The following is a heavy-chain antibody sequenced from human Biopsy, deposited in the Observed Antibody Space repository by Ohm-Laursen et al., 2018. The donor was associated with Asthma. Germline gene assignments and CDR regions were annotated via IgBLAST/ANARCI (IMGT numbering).Heavy chain of an antibody. CDR1: GGTFNTYV. CDR2: INSVFGTT. J-gene: IGHJ4*02. CDR3: ARKAGSCISRTCYSLDF. Sequence: GSSVKVSCKPLGGTFNTYVIGWVRQAPKQGLEWMGGINSVFGTTTYPQKFQDRVTITADDSTSTVYMELSSLRSEDTAVYYCARKAGSCISRTCYSLDFWGQGTLVTVSS. V-gene: IGHV1-69*01. D-gene: IGHD2-2*01.